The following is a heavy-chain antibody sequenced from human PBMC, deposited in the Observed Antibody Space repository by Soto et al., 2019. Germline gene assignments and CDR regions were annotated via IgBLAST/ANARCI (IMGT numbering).Heavy chain of an antibody. CDR1: GGSISSYY. Sequence: SETLSLTCTVSGGSISSYYWSWIRQPPGKGLEWIGYIYYSGSTNYNPSLKSRVTISVDTSKNQFSLKLSSVTAADTAVYYCAREDSSGWYSNWFDPWGQGTLVTVSS. V-gene: IGHV4-59*01. CDR3: AREDSSGWYSNWFDP. CDR2: IYYSGST. J-gene: IGHJ5*02. D-gene: IGHD6-19*01.